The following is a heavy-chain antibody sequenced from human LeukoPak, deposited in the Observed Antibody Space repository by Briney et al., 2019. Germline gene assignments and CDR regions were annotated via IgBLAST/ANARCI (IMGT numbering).Heavy chain of an antibody. CDR2: INHSGST. Sequence: SGTLSLTCAVSGGSISNSNWWSWIRQPPGKGLEWIGEINHSGSTNYNPSLKSRVTISVDTSKNQFSLKLSSVTAADTAVYYCASASRVLLWFGEGPRFDYWGQGTLVTVSS. D-gene: IGHD3-10*01. CDR3: ASASRVLLWFGEGPRFDY. CDR1: GGSISNSNW. V-gene: IGHV4-4*02. J-gene: IGHJ4*02.